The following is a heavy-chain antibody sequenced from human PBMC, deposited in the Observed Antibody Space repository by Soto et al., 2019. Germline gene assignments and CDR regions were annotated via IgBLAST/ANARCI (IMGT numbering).Heavy chain of an antibody. Sequence: QVQLQESGPGLVKPSETLSLTCTVSGGSISSYYWSWIRQPPGKGLEWIGYIYYSGSTNYNPSLKSRVIISIGKSKTQFSLKLSSVTAADTAVYYCARASSSWFKPQYYFDYWGQGTLVTVSS. J-gene: IGHJ4*02. CDR1: GGSISSYY. V-gene: IGHV4-59*01. CDR3: ARASSSWFKPQYYFDY. CDR2: IYYSGST. D-gene: IGHD6-13*01.